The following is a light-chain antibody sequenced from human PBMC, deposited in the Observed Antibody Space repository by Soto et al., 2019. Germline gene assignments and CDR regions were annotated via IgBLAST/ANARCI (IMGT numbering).Light chain of an antibody. CDR3: QHYNSYSEA. V-gene: IGKV1-5*03. CDR2: KAS. CDR1: QTISSW. J-gene: IGKJ1*01. Sequence: DIHMTQSPSTLSGSVGDRVTITCRASQTISSWLAWYQQEPGKAPKLLIYKASTLKSGVPSRFSGSGSGTEFTLTISSLQPDDFATYYCQHYNSYSEAFGQGTKVDIK.